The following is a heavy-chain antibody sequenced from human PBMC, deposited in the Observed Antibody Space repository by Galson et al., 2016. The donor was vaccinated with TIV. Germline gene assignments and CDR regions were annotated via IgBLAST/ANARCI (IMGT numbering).Heavy chain of an antibody. Sequence: ETLSLTCSVSGGSITSYYWSWIRQPPGKGLEWIGIIFYGGSSNVNPSLKSRVTMSVDPSRSHFSLKMTSVTAADTAVYYCARDDTSIRGTNAFDLWGQGTMVTVSS. CDR1: GGSITSYY. CDR2: IFYGGSS. CDR3: ARDDTSIRGTNAFDL. V-gene: IGHV4-59*08. D-gene: IGHD3-16*01. J-gene: IGHJ3*01.